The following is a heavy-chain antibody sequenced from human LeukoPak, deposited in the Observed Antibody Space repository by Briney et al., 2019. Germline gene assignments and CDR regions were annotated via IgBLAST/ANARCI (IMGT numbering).Heavy chain of an antibody. V-gene: IGHV3-53*04. CDR3: ARGGQDVDTAMVYFDY. CDR1: GFTFSSYG. CDR2: IYSGGST. D-gene: IGHD5-18*01. Sequence: PGGSLRLSCAASGFTFSSYGMHWVRQAPGKGLEWVSVIYSGGSTYYADSVKGRFTISRHNSKNTLYLQMNSLRAEDTAVYYCARGGQDVDTAMVYFDYWGQGTLVTVSS. J-gene: IGHJ4*02.